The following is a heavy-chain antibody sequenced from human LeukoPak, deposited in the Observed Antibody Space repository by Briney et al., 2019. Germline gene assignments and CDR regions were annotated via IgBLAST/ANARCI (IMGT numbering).Heavy chain of an antibody. CDR3: ARDRITMVRGVMTGWFDP. J-gene: IGHJ5*02. Sequence: SAKLSCKASGYTFTSYAMNRVRQAPGQGLEWMGWINTNTGNPTYAQGFTGRFVFSLDTSVSTTYLHISSLQAEDTAVYYCARDRITMVRGVMTGWFDPWGQGTLVTVSS. CDR1: GYTFTSYA. D-gene: IGHD3-10*01. CDR2: INTNTGNP. V-gene: IGHV7-4-1*02.